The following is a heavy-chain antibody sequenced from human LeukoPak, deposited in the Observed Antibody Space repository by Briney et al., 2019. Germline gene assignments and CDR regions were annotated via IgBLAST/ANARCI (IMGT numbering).Heavy chain of an antibody. CDR1: GYSFTTYW. CDR3: ASSLRFLEGGSFDI. J-gene: IGHJ3*02. V-gene: IGHV5-51*01. Sequence: GESLNISCQASGYSFTTYWIVWVRQMPGKGLEWMGIIYPGDSDTRYNPSFQGQVTISADKSISTAYLQWSSLKASDTAMYYCASSLRFLEGGSFDIWGQGTMVTVSS. CDR2: IYPGDSDT. D-gene: IGHD3-3*01.